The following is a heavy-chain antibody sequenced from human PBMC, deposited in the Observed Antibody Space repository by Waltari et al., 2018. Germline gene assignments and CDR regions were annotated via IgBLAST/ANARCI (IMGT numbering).Heavy chain of an antibody. J-gene: IGHJ4*02. Sequence: EVQVVESGGGLVQPGGSLRRSCAASGFPFSVFWMTWVRQAPGKGLEWVANIKTDGSETYYVDSVKGRFTISRDNTKNSLYLQMSSLRAEDTAVYYCAIGGVETSWYWRYWGQGTLVTVSS. CDR2: IKTDGSET. CDR1: GFPFSVFW. CDR3: AIGGVETSWYWRY. V-gene: IGHV3-7*01. D-gene: IGHD6-13*01.